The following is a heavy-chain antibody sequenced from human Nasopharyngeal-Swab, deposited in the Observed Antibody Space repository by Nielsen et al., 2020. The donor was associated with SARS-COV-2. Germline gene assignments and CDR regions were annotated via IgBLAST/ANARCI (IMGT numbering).Heavy chain of an antibody. V-gene: IGHV4-59*08. D-gene: IGHD4-11*01. CDR1: GGSISSYY. CDR2: IYYSGST. CDR3: ARHAWVYSTYVGYYYYYMDV. Sequence: SETLSLTCTVSGGSISSYYWSWIRPPPGKGLEWIGYIYYSGSTNYNPYLKSRVTISVDTSKNQFSLKLSSVTAADTAVYYCARHAWVYSTYVGYYYYYMDVWGKGTTVTVSS. J-gene: IGHJ6*03.